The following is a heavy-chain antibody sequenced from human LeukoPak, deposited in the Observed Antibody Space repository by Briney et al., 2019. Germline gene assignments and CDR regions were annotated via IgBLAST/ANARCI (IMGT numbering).Heavy chain of an antibody. V-gene: IGHV3-21*04. Sequence: PGGSLRLSCTASGFTFNIYTMNWVRQAPGKGLEWVSSISSGSSYRYYSESVKGRFTISRDNSKNTLYLQMNSLRTEDTGVYYCAKDSLRTLPAASFDYWGQGTLVTVSS. J-gene: IGHJ4*02. CDR2: ISSGSSYR. CDR1: GFTFNIYT. D-gene: IGHD2-2*01. CDR3: AKDSLRTLPAASFDY.